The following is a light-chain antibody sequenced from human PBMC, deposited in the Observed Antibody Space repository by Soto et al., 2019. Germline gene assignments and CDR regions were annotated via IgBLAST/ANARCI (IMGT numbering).Light chain of an antibody. Sequence: EIVLTQSPATLSLSPGERATLSCRASQSVSSYLAWYQQKPGQAPRLLIYDASNRATGIPARCSGSGSGTDLHLTISSLEPEDFAVYYCQVRSKRPQGGLTVGGGSEVVIK. J-gene: IGKJ4*01. V-gene: IGKV3-11*01. CDR3: QVRSKRPQGGLT. CDR2: DAS. CDR1: QSVSSY.